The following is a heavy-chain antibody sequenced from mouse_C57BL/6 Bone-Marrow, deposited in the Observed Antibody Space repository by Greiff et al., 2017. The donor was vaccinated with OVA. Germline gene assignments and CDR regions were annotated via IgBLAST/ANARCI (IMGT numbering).Heavy chain of an antibody. Sequence: QVQLQQSGPELVKPGASVKISCKASGYAFSSSWMNWVKQRPGKGLEWIGRIYPGDGDTNYNGKFKGKATLTADKSSSTAYMQLSRLTSEDSAVYFCARGYYYGSSYEGYFDVWGTGTTVTVSS. CDR2: IYPGDGDT. J-gene: IGHJ1*03. D-gene: IGHD1-1*01. V-gene: IGHV1-82*01. CDR3: ARGYYYGSSYEGYFDV. CDR1: GYAFSSSW.